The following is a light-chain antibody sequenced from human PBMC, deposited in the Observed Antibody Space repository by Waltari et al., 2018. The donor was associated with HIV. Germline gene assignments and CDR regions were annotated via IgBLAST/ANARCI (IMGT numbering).Light chain of an antibody. CDR2: KDR. V-gene: IGLV3-25*03. CDR1: ALPNRY. J-gene: IGLJ2*01. Sequence: SYELTQPPSMSVSPGQTARITCLGDALPNRYAYWYQQRPGQAPVLVIYKDRERPSGIPERFSGSNSGTTVTLIISGVQPEDEADYYCQSADRSGSHVVFGGGTKVTV. CDR3: QSADRSGSHVV.